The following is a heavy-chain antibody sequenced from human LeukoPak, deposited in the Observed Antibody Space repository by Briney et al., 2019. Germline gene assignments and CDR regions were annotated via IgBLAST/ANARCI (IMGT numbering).Heavy chain of an antibody. V-gene: IGHV4-30-2*01. CDR1: GGSISSGGYS. D-gene: IGHD5-18*01. Sequence: SETLSLTCAVSGGSISSGGYSWSWIRQPPGKGLEWIGYIYHSGSTYYNSSLKSRVTISVDRSKNQFSLKLSSVTAADTAVYYCARARYSYGTFDYWGQGTLVTVSS. CDR3: ARARYSYGTFDY. J-gene: IGHJ4*02. CDR2: IYHSGST.